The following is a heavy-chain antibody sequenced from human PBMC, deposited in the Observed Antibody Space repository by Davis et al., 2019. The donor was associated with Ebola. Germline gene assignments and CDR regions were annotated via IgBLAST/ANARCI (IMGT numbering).Heavy chain of an antibody. Sequence: SVTVSCKASGGTFSSYAISWVRQAPGQGLEWMGRIIPILGIANYAQKFQGRVTITADKSTSTAYMELSSLRSEDTAVYYCARLFWSGYYKGYYYGMDVWGQGTTVTVSS. V-gene: IGHV1-69*04. CDR1: GGTFSSYA. CDR3: ARLFWSGYYKGYYYGMDV. D-gene: IGHD3-3*01. J-gene: IGHJ6*02. CDR2: IIPILGIA.